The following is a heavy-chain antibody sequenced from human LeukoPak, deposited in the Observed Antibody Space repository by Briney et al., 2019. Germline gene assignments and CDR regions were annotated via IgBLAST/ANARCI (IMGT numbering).Heavy chain of an antibody. CDR1: GYTFTNHG. CDR2: ISAYNGNT. J-gene: IGHJ4*02. Sequence: GASVKVSCKASGYTFTNHGLGWVRQAPGQGLEWMGWISAYNGNTNYAQKLQGRVTMTTDTSTSTAYMELRSLRSDDTAVYYCARESGRDFADWGQGTLVTVSS. D-gene: IGHD2-21*01. CDR3: ARESGRDFAD. V-gene: IGHV1-18*01.